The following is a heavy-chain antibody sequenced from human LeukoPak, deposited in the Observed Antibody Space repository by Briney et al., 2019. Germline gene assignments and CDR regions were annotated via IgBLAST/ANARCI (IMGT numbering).Heavy chain of an antibody. J-gene: IGHJ4*02. CDR1: GXSIRTSGNY. CDR2: IYYSGTT. D-gene: IGHD2-8*01. CDR3: ARLVYGNGWQIDY. V-gene: IGHV4-31*03. Sequence: SETLSLTCTVSGXSIRTSGNYWSWIRHHPGKGLEWMGCIYYSGTTYDSPSLKSRLTVSVDTSKNQFFLDLTSVTAADTAVYYCARLVYGNGWQIDYWGRGTLVTVSS.